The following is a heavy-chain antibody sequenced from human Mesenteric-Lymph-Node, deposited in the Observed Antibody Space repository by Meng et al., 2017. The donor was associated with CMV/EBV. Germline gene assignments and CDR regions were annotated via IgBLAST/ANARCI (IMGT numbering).Heavy chain of an antibody. J-gene: IGHJ4*02. Sequence: SCQASGYTVNNHFLHWVRQAPGEGLEWMGMFNPNTGRPTYAQKFQGRVTMTRDTSTTTVYMDLSSLRFEDTAVYYCAGDTSSWFYFDHWGPGSLVTVSS. V-gene: IGHV1-46*02. CDR1: GYTVNNHF. D-gene: IGHD6-13*01. CDR3: AGDTSSWFYFDH. CDR2: FNPNTGRP.